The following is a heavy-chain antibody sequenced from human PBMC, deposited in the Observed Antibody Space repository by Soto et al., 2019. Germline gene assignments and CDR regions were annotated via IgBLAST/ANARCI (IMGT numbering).Heavy chain of an antibody. Sequence: ESGGGVVQPGRSLRLSCAVSGFTLSSYGIHWVRQAPGKGLEWVAFMSYDGNKKYYADSVKGRFTISRDNSKNTLYLQMDSLRADDTAMYYCAKGLSVIKEWIRDGHWGQGTQVTVSS. J-gene: IGHJ4*02. CDR3: AKGLSVIKEWIRDGH. CDR1: GFTLSSYG. V-gene: IGHV3-30*18. CDR2: MSYDGNKK. D-gene: IGHD2-2*03.